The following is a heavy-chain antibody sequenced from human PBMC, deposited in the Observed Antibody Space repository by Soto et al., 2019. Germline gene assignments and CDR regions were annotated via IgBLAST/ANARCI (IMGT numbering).Heavy chain of an antibody. J-gene: IGHJ6*02. Sequence: ELQLVETGGGLIQTGGSLRLSCAASGFSISSNYIAWVRQPPGKGPEWVSTTFSGGNTEYAASVKGRCSISRDNYKNTLYLQMDNLRVEDTAVYYCARKPPSAIQGWAFGMDVWGQGTTVSVSS. CDR1: GFSISSNY. CDR3: ARKPPSAIQGWAFGMDV. D-gene: IGHD2-21*01. CDR2: TFSGGNT. V-gene: IGHV3-53*02.